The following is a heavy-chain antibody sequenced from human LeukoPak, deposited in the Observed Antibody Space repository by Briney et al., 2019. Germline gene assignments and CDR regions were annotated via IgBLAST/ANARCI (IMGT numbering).Heavy chain of an antibody. J-gene: IGHJ5*02. CDR1: GYTLTELS. CDR3: ATVGPYLGSGWYNWFDP. V-gene: IGHV1-24*01. D-gene: IGHD6-19*01. CDR2: FDPEDCET. Sequence: ASVKVSCKFSGYTLTELSMHWVRQAPGKGLEWMGGFDPEDCETIYAQKFQGRVTMTEDTSTDTAYMELSSLRSEDTAVYYCATVGPYLGSGWYNWFDPWGQGTLVTVSS.